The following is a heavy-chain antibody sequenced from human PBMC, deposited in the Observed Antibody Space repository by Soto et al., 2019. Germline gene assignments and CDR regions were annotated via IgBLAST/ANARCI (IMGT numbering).Heavy chain of an antibody. D-gene: IGHD6-19*01. CDR3: ARDIPITPTTRPGYSSGWSGANWFDP. V-gene: IGHV1-2*02. J-gene: IGHJ5*02. CDR1: VYTFTCYY. CDR2: INPNSGGT. Sequence: GXSVKVSCKASVYTFTCYYMHWVRQAPGQGLEWMGWINPNSGGTNYAQKFQGRVTMTRDTSISTAYMELSRLRSDDTAVYYCARDIPITPTTRPGYSSGWSGANWFDPWGQGTLVTVSS.